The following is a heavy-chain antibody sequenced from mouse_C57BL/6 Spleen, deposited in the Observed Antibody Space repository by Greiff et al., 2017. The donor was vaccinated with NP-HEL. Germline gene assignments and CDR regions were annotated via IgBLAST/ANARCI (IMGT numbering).Heavy chain of an antibody. J-gene: IGHJ3*01. CDR3: ARGYGYGFAY. V-gene: IGHV5-4*01. Sequence: EVQLVESGGGLVKPGGSLKLSCAASGFTFSSYAMSWVRQTPEKRLEWVATISDGGSYTYYPDNVKGRFTISRDNAKNNLYLQMSHLKSEDTAMYYCARGYGYGFAYWGQGTLVTVSA. CDR1: GFTFSSYA. CDR2: ISDGGSYT. D-gene: IGHD2-2*01.